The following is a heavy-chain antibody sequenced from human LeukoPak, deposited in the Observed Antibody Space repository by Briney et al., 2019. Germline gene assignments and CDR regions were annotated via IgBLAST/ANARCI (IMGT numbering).Heavy chain of an antibody. Sequence: GGSLRLSCAASEFSVTNNYMSLVRQAPGKGLEWVSAIYSGGSTFHAASVKGRFTISRDTSRNTVYLQMNSLRAEDTATYYCARGTGRVPYYSSMDVWGQGTTVTVSS. CDR1: EFSVTNNY. J-gene: IGHJ6*02. CDR3: ARGTGRVPYYSSMDV. CDR2: IYSGGST. V-gene: IGHV3-66*01. D-gene: IGHD1-26*01.